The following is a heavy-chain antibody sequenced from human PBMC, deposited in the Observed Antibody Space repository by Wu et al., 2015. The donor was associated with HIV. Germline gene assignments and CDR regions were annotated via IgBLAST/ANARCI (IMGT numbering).Heavy chain of an antibody. CDR3: ARSGLRPVAGTNYSFDY. D-gene: IGHD6-19*01. V-gene: IGHV1-2*02. J-gene: IGHJ4*02. CDR2: INPNSGGT. Sequence: QVQLVQSGAEVKKPGASVKVSCKASGYTFTGYYMHWVRQAPGQGLEWMGWINPNSGGTNYAQKFQGRVTMTRDTSISTAYMELSRLRSDDTAVYYCARSGLRPVAGTNYSFDYWGQGTLVTVSS. CDR1: GYTFTGYY.